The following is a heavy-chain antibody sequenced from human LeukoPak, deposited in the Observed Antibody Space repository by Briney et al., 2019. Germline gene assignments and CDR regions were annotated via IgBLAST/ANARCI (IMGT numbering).Heavy chain of an antibody. J-gene: IGHJ4*02. D-gene: IGHD3-16*01. Sequence: GGSLRLSCAASGFTFSKYWMSWVRQAPGKGLEWVANINQDGSETYYVDSLKGRFDIYRVNAQMSLYLQMNSLRAEDTAVYYCASDLRLGGGGPEYWGQGTLVTVSS. CDR3: ASDLRLGGGGPEY. CDR2: INQDGSET. V-gene: IGHV3-7*05. CDR1: GFTFSKYW.